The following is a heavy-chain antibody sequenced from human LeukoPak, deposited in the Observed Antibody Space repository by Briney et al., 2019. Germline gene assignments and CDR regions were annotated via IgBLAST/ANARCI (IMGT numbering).Heavy chain of an antibody. J-gene: IGHJ6*02. V-gene: IGHV6-1*01. CDR2: TYYRSKWYN. CDR1: GDSVSSNSAA. Sequence: SQTLSLTCGISGDSVSSNSAAWNWIRQSPSSGLEWLGRTYYRSKWYNDYAVSVKSRITINPDTSKNQFSLQLNSVTPEDTAVYYCARVEVHNMDVWGQGTTVTVSS. CDR3: ARVEVHNMDV.